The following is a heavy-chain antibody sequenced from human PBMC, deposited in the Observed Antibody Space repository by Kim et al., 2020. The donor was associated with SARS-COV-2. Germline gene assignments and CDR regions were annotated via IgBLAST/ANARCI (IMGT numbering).Heavy chain of an antibody. CDR2: INPNSGGT. J-gene: IGHJ3*02. Sequence: ASVKVSCKASGYTFTGYYMHWVRQAPGQGLEWMGWINPNSGGTNYAQKFQGRVTMTRDTSISTAYMELSRLRSDDTAVYYCARRVGVNSAFDIWGQGTMVTVSS. D-gene: IGHD3-16*01. CDR1: GYTFTGYY. V-gene: IGHV1-2*02. CDR3: ARRVGVNSAFDI.